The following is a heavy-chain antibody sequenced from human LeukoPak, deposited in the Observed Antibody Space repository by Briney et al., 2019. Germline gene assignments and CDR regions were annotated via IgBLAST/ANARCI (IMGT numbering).Heavy chain of an antibody. CDR3: AREGGGTDI. J-gene: IGHJ4*02. CDR2: IDSSGSSI. D-gene: IGHD4-23*01. CDR1: GFIFSSYE. V-gene: IGHV3-48*03. Sequence: GGSLRLSCAASGFIFSSYEMNWVRQAPGKGLEWVSYIDSSGSSIYADSVKGRFTISRDNAKNSLYLQMNSLRVDDTAVYYCAREGGGTDIWGQGTLVTVSS.